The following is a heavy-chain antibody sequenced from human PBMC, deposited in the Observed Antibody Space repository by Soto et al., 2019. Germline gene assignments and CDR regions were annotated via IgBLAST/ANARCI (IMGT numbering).Heavy chain of an antibody. Sequence: QVQLQESGPGLVKPSETLSLTCTVSGGSISSYYWSWIRQPPGKGLEWIGYIYYSGSTNYNPSLKXRXTXXVDTSKNQFSLKLSSVTAADTAVYYCARGRRGFDPWGQGTLVTVSS. CDR2: IYYSGST. V-gene: IGHV4-59*01. D-gene: IGHD6-6*01. CDR3: ARGRRGFDP. CDR1: GGSISSYY. J-gene: IGHJ5*02.